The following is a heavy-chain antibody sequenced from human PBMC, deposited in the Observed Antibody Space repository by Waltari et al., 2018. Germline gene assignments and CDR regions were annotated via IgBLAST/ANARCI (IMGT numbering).Heavy chain of an antibody. CDR2: IYTSGST. J-gene: IGHJ6*03. Sequence: QVQLQESGPGLVKPSQTLSLTCTVSGGSISSGSYYWSWIRQPAGKGLEWIGRIYTSGSTNYNPSLKSRVTISVDTSKNQFSLKLSSVTAADTAVYYCARELVPPDYYYYYMDVWGKGTTVTVSS. D-gene: IGHD6-6*01. V-gene: IGHV4-61*02. CDR1: GGSISSGSYY. CDR3: ARELVPPDYYYYYMDV.